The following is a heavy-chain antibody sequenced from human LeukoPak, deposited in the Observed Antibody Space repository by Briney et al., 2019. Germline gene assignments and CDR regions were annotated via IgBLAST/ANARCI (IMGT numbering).Heavy chain of an antibody. J-gene: IGHJ4*02. CDR2: IRYDGSNK. CDR1: GFTFSSYG. Sequence: PGGSLRLSCAASGFTFSSYGMHWVRQAPGKGLEWVAFIRYDGSNKYYADSVKGRFTISRDNSKNTLYLQMNSLRAEDTAVYYCAKTFDIAVAGAIDYWGQGTLVTVSS. D-gene: IGHD6-19*01. CDR3: AKTFDIAVAGAIDY. V-gene: IGHV3-30*02.